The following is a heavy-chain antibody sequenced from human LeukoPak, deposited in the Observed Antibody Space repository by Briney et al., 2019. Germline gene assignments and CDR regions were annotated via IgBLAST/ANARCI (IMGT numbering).Heavy chain of an antibody. CDR3: ARDSDWILFDY. Sequence: GGSLRLSCAASGFTFNTYWMHWVRQAPGKGLGWVARVNREGTTTAYADSVKGRFITSRDNSKNTLYLQMNNLRAEDTAVYYCARDSDWILFDYWGQGTPVTVSS. J-gene: IGHJ4*02. CDR1: GFTFNTYW. V-gene: IGHV3-74*03. D-gene: IGHD2-2*03. CDR2: VNREGTTT.